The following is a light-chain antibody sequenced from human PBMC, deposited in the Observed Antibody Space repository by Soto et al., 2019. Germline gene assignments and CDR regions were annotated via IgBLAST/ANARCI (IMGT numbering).Light chain of an antibody. V-gene: IGLV2-14*03. CDR2: DVS. J-gene: IGLJ1*01. CDR3: SSYTTSRTYV. CDR1: NSDVGAYNY. Sequence: QSALTQPASVSGSPGQSITISCTGTNSDVGAYNYVSWFQQHPGKAPKLMVYDVSNRPSGVSNRFSGSKSGNTASLTISGLQAEDEADYYCSSYTTSRTYVFGDGTKVTVL.